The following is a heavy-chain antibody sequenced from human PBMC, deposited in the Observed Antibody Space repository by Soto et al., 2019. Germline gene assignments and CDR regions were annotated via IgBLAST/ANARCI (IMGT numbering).Heavy chain of an antibody. D-gene: IGHD4-17*01. J-gene: IGHJ4*02. CDR1: GFTFSDYY. CDR2: ISSSGSTI. Sequence: QVQLVESGGGLVKPGGSLRLSCAASGFTFSDYYMSWIRQAPGKGLEWVSYISSSGSTIYYADSVKGRFTIPRDNAQNARYLQMNSLRAEDTAVYYFARDLRDGGLNYWGQGTLVTVSS. CDR3: ARDLRDGGLNY. V-gene: IGHV3-11*01.